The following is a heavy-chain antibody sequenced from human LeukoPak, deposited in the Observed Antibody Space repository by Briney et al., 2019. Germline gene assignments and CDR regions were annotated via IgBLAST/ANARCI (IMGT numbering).Heavy chain of an antibody. CDR1: GGSVSSGSYY. Sequence: SETVSLTCTVSGGSVSSGSYYWSWIRQPPGKGLEWIGYIYYGGSTNYNTSLKSRVTISVDTSKNHFSLNLNSVTAADTAVYYCARGRDGYKSAFDIWGQGTMVTVSS. CDR2: IYYGGST. J-gene: IGHJ3*02. CDR3: ARGRDGYKSAFDI. V-gene: IGHV4-61*03. D-gene: IGHD5-24*01.